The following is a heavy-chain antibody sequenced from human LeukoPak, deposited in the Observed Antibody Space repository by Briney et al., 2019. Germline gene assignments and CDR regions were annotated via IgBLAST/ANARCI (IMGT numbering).Heavy chain of an antibody. J-gene: IGHJ6*03. Sequence: GGSLTLSCAASGFTFSSYSMNWVRQAPGKGLEWVSYISSSSSTIYYADSVRRRFTISRDNAKNSLFLQMNSLRAEDTAVYYCARAAVTSSYYYYYYMDVWGKGPTVTVSS. CDR3: ARAAVTSSYYYYYYMDV. CDR1: GFTFSSYS. V-gene: IGHV3-48*01. D-gene: IGHD2-21*02. CDR2: ISSSSSTI.